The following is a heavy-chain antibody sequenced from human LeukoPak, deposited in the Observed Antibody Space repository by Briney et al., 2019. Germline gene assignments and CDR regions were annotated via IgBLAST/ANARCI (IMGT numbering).Heavy chain of an antibody. CDR2: ISNSETT. CDR3: ARDGRQRITMDTGALDI. CDR1: GASLSSYH. Sequence: SETLSLTCTVSGASLSSYHWSWIRQPAGKGLEWIGRISNSETTNYSPSLKSRVTISVDKSKNQFSLGLSSVTAADTAVYYCARDGRQRITMDTGALDIWGQGTMVTVSS. J-gene: IGHJ3*02. V-gene: IGHV4-4*07. D-gene: IGHD3-10*01.